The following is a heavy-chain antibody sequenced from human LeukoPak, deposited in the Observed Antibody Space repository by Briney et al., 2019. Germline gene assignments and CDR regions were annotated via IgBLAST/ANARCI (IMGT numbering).Heavy chain of an antibody. CDR2: INPNSGGT. CDR3: AREYSIAVAGTLD. J-gene: IGHJ4*02. CDR1: GYTFTGYY. Sequence: GASVKVSCKASGYTFTGYYMHRVRQAPGQGLEWIGWINPNSGGTNYAQKFQGRVTMTRDTSISTAYMELSRLRSDDTAVYYCAREYSIAVAGTLDWGQGTLVTVSS. V-gene: IGHV1-2*02. D-gene: IGHD6-19*01.